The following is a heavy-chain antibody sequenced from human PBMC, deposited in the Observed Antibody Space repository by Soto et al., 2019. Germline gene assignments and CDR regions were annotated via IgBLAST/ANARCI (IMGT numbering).Heavy chain of an antibody. J-gene: IGHJ1*01. D-gene: IGHD4-4*01. CDR2: FDPDEAET. CDR3: TTYHSAYNFEH. CDR1: GYTLNEVA. V-gene: IGHV1-24*01. Sequence: QVQLVQSGAEVKKPGASVKVSCKVSGYTLNEVAMHWVRQAPGKGLEWLGGFDPDEAETIYAQHFQGRVNMTEDTSTATVYMDLSSLRSEGTALYFCTTYHSAYNFEHSGQGTLVTGSS.